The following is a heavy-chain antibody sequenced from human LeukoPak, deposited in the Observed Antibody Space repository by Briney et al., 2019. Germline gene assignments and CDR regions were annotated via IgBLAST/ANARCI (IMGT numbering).Heavy chain of an antibody. CDR2: IHPDGSIT. V-gene: IGHV3-74*03. CDR3: APQQTYSPYNWFDP. CDR1: GFTFSSYW. J-gene: IGHJ5*02. Sequence: GGSLRLSRAASGFTFSSYWMSWVRQAPGTGLVWVSRIHPDGSITTYADSVKGRFTISRDNAKNTLYLQMNSLRAEDTAVYYCAPQQTYSPYNWFDPWGQGTLVTVSS. D-gene: IGHD5-12*01.